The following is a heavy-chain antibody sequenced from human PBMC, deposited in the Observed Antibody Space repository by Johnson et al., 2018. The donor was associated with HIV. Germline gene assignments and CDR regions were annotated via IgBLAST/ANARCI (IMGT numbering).Heavy chain of an antibody. J-gene: IGHJ3*02. CDR1: GFTVSSNY. Sequence: EVQLVESGGGLIQPGGSLRLSCAASGFTVSSNYMSWVRQAPGKGLEWVSVIYSGGTIYYADSVKGRFTISRDNAKNSLYLQMNSLRAEDTAVYYCARAREVYYLDAFDIWGQGTMVTVSS. D-gene: IGHD3-22*01. CDR2: IYSGGTI. CDR3: ARAREVYYLDAFDI. V-gene: IGHV3-53*01.